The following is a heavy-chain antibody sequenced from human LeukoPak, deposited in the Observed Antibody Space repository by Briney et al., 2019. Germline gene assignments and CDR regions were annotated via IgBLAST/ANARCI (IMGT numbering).Heavy chain of an antibody. CDR1: GYTFTSYG. V-gene: IGHV1-18*01. Sequence: ASVKVSCKASGYTFTSYGISWVRQAPGQGLEWMGWISAYNGNTNYAQKLQGRVTMTTDTSTSTAYMELRSLRSDDTAVSYCARALTGYSSGWFDYWGQGTLVTVSS. J-gene: IGHJ4*02. D-gene: IGHD6-19*01. CDR2: ISAYNGNT. CDR3: ARALTGYSSGWFDY.